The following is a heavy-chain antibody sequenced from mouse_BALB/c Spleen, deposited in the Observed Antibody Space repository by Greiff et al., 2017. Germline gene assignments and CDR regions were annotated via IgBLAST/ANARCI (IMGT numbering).Heavy chain of an antibody. D-gene: IGHD4-1*01. CDR1: GFSLTSYG. Sequence: VQVVESGPGLVAPSQSLSITCTVSGFSLTSYGVHWVRQPPGKGLEWLGVIWAGGSTNYNSALMSRLSISKDNSKSQVFLKMNSLQTDDTAMYYCARVGWDGYYFDYWGQGTTLTGSS. V-gene: IGHV2-9*02. CDR2: IWAGGST. J-gene: IGHJ2*01. CDR3: ARVGWDGYYFDY.